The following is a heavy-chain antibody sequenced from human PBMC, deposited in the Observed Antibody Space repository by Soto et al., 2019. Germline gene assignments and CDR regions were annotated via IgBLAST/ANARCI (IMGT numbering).Heavy chain of an antibody. J-gene: IGHJ4*02. CDR2: ISWNSGSI. Sequence: GGSLRLSCAASGFTFDDYAMHWVRQAPGRGLEWVSSISWNSGSIAYADSVKGRFTISRDNARNSLYLQMNSLRAEDTALYYCAREQDLEYSGRQRGLDYWGQGALVTVSS. D-gene: IGHD2-15*01. CDR1: GFTFDDYA. V-gene: IGHV3-9*01. CDR3: AREQDLEYSGRQRGLDY.